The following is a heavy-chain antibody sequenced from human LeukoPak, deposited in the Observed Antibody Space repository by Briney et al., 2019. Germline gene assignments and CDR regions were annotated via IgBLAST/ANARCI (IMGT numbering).Heavy chain of an antibody. CDR2: IIPIFDTA. V-gene: IGHV1-69*13. Sequence: SVKVSCKASGGTFSSYAISWVRQAPGQGLEWMGGIIPIFDTADYAQKFQGRLTITADESTSTAYMELSSLRPEDTAVYYCARDLVGSHTGYSSGAWDYWGQGTLVTVSS. D-gene: IGHD3-9*01. J-gene: IGHJ4*02. CDR3: ARDLVGSHTGYSSGAWDY. CDR1: GGTFSSYA.